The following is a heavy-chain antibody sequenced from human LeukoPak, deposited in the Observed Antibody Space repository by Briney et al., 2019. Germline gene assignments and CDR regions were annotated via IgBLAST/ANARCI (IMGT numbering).Heavy chain of an antibody. CDR3: AKEYRGYSGYDSDFDY. CDR1: GFTFSSYA. CDR2: ISGSGDNT. V-gene: IGHV3-23*01. Sequence: PGGSLRLSCAASGFTFSSYAMSWVRQAPGKGLEWVSGISGSGDNTYYADSVKGRFTISRDNSKNTLYLQMNSLRAEDTAVYYCAKEYRGYSGYDSDFDYWGQGTLVTVSS. J-gene: IGHJ4*02. D-gene: IGHD5-12*01.